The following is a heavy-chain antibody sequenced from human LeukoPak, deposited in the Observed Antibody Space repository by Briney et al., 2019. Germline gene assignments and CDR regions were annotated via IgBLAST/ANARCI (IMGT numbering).Heavy chain of an antibody. J-gene: IGHJ4*02. D-gene: IGHD3-22*01. Sequence: SETLSLTCTVSGGSISSGSYYWSWIRQPAGKGLEWIGRIYTSGSTNYNPSLKSRVTISVDTSKNQFSLKLTSVTAADTAVYYCARAIDYYDSSGSFDYWGQGTLVTVSS. CDR3: ARAIDYYDSSGSFDY. V-gene: IGHV4-61*02. CDR1: GGSISSGSYY. CDR2: IYTSGST.